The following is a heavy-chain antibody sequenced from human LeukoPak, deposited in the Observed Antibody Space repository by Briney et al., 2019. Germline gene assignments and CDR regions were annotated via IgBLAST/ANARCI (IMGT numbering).Heavy chain of an antibody. CDR3: VRVGIDYGDYFDY. D-gene: IGHD4-17*01. CDR2: IKHDGSET. V-gene: IGHV3-7*05. Sequence: GGSLRLSCVASGLTFSRDWMSWVRQAPGKGLEWLANIKHDGSETNYVDSVKGRFTISRDNTKNSLYLQMNSLRAEDTAGYYCVRVGIDYGDYFDYWGQGTLVTVS. J-gene: IGHJ4*02. CDR1: GLTFSRDW.